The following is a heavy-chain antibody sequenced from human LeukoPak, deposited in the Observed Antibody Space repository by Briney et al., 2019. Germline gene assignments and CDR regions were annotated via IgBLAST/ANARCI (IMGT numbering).Heavy chain of an antibody. CDR1: GFTFSSYA. Sequence: GGSLRLSCAASGFTFSSYAVSWVRQAPGKGPEWVSGISGSGGSTYYADSVKGRFTISRDNSKNTLYLQMNSLRAEDTAVYYCAKGYYYGSGSYSTFDYWGQGTLVTVSS. CDR2: ISGSGGST. D-gene: IGHD3-10*01. CDR3: AKGYYYGSGSYSTFDY. V-gene: IGHV3-23*01. J-gene: IGHJ4*02.